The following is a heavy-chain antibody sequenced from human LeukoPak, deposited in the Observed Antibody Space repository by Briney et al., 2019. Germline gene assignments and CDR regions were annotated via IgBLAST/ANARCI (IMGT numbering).Heavy chain of an antibody. J-gene: IGHJ4*02. D-gene: IGHD5-18*01. CDR2: ISSSRTYI. Sequence: HPGGSLKLSCGASGFIFSTYSMNWVRQAPGKGLEWVASISSSRTYIYYADSLKGRFTISRDNAKNSLYLQMNSLRAEDTAVYYCARGDTADLGRRGLPTTSDYWGQGTLVTVSS. CDR1: GFIFSTYS. V-gene: IGHV3-21*01. CDR3: ARGDTADLGRRGLPTTSDY.